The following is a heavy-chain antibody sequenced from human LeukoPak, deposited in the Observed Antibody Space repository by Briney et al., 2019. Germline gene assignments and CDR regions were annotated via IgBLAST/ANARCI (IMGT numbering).Heavy chain of an antibody. Sequence: GGSLRLSCAASGFTFSAYWMTWVRQAPGKGLEWVANIKQDGSERYYVDSVKGRFTISRDNAKDSLYLQMNSLRTEDTAVYYCARGAPDFWGQGTLVTVSS. CDR3: ARGAPDF. CDR2: IKQDGSER. J-gene: IGHJ4*02. CDR1: GFTFSAYW. V-gene: IGHV3-7*01.